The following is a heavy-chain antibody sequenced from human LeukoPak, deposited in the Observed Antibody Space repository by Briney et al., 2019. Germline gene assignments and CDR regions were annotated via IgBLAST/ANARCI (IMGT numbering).Heavy chain of an antibody. CDR1: GFTFSTYW. Sequence: PGGSLRLSCAASGFTFSTYWMHWVRQAPGKGLVWVSRISGDGSTTMYADSVEGRFTISRDNAMNTLHLQMNSLRAEDTAMYYCARDHSPGWFDPWGQGTLVTVSS. J-gene: IGHJ5*02. CDR3: ARDHSPGWFDP. CDR2: ISGDGSTT. D-gene: IGHD5-18*01. V-gene: IGHV3-74*03.